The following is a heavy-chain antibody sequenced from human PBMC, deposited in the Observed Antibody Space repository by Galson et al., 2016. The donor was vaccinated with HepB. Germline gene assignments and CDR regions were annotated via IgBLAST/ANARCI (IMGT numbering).Heavy chain of an antibody. CDR3: PSQPATRQGYYNYGMDV. CDR2: IYYGGNT. Sequence: SETLSLTCTVSGGSISSTNYYWAWIRQPPGKGLEWIGNIYYGGNTYYSPSLKSRVTISVDTSKNQVSLKLSSLTAADAAVYYCPSQPATRQGYYNYGMDVWGKGTTGIVSS. CDR1: GGSISSTNYY. J-gene: IGHJ6*04. V-gene: IGHV4-39*01. D-gene: IGHD2-2*01.